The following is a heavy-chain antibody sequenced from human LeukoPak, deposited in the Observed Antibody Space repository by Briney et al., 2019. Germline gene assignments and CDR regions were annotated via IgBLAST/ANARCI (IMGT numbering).Heavy chain of an antibody. V-gene: IGHV4-59*08. D-gene: IGHD3-3*01. CDR2: IYYSGST. J-gene: IGHJ6*02. CDR1: GDSISSYY. CDR3: ARHFAGPGTYTPYFGMDV. Sequence: SETLSLTCTVSGDSISSYYWSWIRQSPGKGLEGIGDIYYSGSTNYNPSLKSRVTISVDTSKNQFSLKLSSVTAADTAVYYCARHFAGPGTYTPYFGMDVWGQGATVTVSS.